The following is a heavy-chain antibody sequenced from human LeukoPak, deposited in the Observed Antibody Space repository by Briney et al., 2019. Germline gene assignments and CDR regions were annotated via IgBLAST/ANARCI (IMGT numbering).Heavy chain of an antibody. D-gene: IGHD2-2*01. J-gene: IGHJ6*03. CDR2: IKSKTDGGTT. CDR1: GFTFSNAW. V-gene: IGHV3-15*01. Sequence: RSGGSLRLSCAASGFTFSNAWMSWVRQAPGKGLEWVGRIKSKTDGGTTDYAAPVKGRFTISRDDSKNTLYLQMNSLKTEDTAVYYCTILPAARYYYMDVWGKGTTVTVSS. CDR3: TILPAARYYYMDV.